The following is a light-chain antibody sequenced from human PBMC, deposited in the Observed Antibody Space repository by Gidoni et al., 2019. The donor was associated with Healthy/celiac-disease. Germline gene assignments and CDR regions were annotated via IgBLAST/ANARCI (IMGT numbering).Light chain of an antibody. J-gene: IGLJ2*01. CDR1: SSDVGGYNY. CDR3: SSYAGSNNLDVV. Sequence: QSALTQPPSASVSPGQSVPISCTGTSSDVGGYNYVSWYQQHPGKAPKLMIYEVSNRPSGVPDRFSGSKSGNTASLTVSGLQAEDEADDYCSSYAGSNNLDVVFGVGTKLTVL. V-gene: IGLV2-8*01. CDR2: EVS.